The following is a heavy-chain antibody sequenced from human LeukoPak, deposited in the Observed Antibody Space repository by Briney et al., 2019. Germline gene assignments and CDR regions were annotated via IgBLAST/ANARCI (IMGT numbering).Heavy chain of an antibody. Sequence: SETLSLTCTVSGGSISSYYWSWIRQPAGKGLEWIGRIYTSGSTNYNPSLKSRVTMSVDTSKNQFSLKLSSVTAADTAVYYCARGNDYVWGSYRSGFGYWGQGTLVTVSS. CDR2: IYTSGST. D-gene: IGHD3-16*02. CDR1: GGSISSYY. CDR3: ARGNDYVWGSYRSGFGY. V-gene: IGHV4-4*07. J-gene: IGHJ4*02.